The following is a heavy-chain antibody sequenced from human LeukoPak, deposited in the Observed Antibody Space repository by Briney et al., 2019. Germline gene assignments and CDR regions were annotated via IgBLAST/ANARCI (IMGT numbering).Heavy chain of an antibody. V-gene: IGHV1-18*01. CDR3: AREPYYDILTGYLDY. D-gene: IGHD3-9*01. CDR2: ISAYNGNT. CDR1: GYTFTSYG. J-gene: IGHJ4*02. Sequence: ASVKVSCKASGYTFTSYGISWVRQAPGQGLEWMGWISAYNGNTNYAQKLQGRVTVTTDTSTSTAYMELRSLRSDDTAVYYCAREPYYDILTGYLDYWGQGTLVTVSS.